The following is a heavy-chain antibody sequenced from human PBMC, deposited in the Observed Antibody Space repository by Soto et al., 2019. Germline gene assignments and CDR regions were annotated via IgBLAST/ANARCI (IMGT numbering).Heavy chain of an antibody. CDR3: ARAPTYSFGLGTPYYFHAMDV. CDR2: IYNSGST. V-gene: IGHV4-59*02. D-gene: IGHD3-10*01. Sequence: SETLSLTCTVSGDSVSRYYWNWIRQPPGKGLEWIGYIYNSGSTNYNPSLKSRVTISVDTSKNQFSLTLTSVTAADTAVYYCARAPTYSFGLGTPYYFHAMDVWGQGTTVTVSS. J-gene: IGHJ6*02. CDR1: GDSVSRYY.